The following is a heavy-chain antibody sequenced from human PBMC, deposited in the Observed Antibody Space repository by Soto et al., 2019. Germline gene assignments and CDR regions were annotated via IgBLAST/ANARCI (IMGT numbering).Heavy chain of an antibody. CDR3: TTVLCDGGCYPGIA. CDR2: IKRKVDGETT. J-gene: IGHJ5*02. CDR1: GFTFSNAW. V-gene: IGHV3-15*07. D-gene: IGHD2-21*02. Sequence: EVHLVESGGGLVNPGGSLRLSCAASGFTFSNAWMNWVRQAPGKGLEWVGRIKRKVDGETTEYAAPVKGRFSVSREDSSDRLYLQMNSLKMEDTAVYYCTTVLCDGGCYPGIAWGQGTLVTVSS.